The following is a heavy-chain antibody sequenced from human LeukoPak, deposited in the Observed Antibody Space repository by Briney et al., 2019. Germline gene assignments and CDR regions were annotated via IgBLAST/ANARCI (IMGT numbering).Heavy chain of an antibody. CDR1: GFTFSSYA. D-gene: IGHD6-13*01. J-gene: IGHJ5*02. CDR2: ISGSGGDT. V-gene: IGHV3-23*01. CDR3: AKQGSWSYNWFGP. Sequence: GGSLRLSCAPSGFTFSSYAMSWVRQAPGKGLDWVSAISGSGGDTYYPDSVKGRFTISRDNSKNMLYLQMNSLRAEDTAVYYCAKQGSWSYNWFGPWGQGTLVTVSS.